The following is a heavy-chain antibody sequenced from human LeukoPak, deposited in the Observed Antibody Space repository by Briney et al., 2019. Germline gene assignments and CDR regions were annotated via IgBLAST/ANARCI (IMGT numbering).Heavy chain of an antibody. D-gene: IGHD3-3*01. J-gene: IGHJ3*01. CDR1: GFTFSRYW. Sequence: GGSLRLSCAASGFTFSRYWMHWVRQAPGKGLVWVATINSDGSTTSDADSVKGRFTISRDNAKNTLYLQMNSLRAEDTAVYYCAKARFSGMGGILSWGQGTMVTVSS. V-gene: IGHV3-74*01. CDR2: INSDGSTT. CDR3: AKARFSGMGGILS.